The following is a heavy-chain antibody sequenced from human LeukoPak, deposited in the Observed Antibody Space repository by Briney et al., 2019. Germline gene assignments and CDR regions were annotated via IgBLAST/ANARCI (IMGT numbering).Heavy chain of an antibody. CDR1: GYTLTELS. V-gene: IGHV1-24*01. Sequence: GASVKVSCKVSGYTLTELSMHWVRQAPGKGLEWMGGFDPEDGETIYAQKFQGGVTMTEDTSTDTAYMELSSLRSEDTAVYYCATGPPPFSWMDVWGKGTTVTVSS. D-gene: IGHD2-15*01. J-gene: IGHJ6*04. CDR3: ATGPPPFSWMDV. CDR2: FDPEDGET.